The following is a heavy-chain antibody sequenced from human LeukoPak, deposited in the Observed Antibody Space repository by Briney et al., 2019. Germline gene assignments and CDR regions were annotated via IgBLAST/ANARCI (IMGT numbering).Heavy chain of an antibody. CDR2: IKSKTDGGTT. V-gene: IGHV3-15*01. CDR3: AREGRVGSGGGYYYMDV. Sequence: GGSLRLSCAASGFTFSNAWMSWVRQAPGKGLEWVGRIKSKTDGGTTDYAAPVKGRFTISRDDSKNTLYLQMNSLRAEDTAVYYCAREGRVGSGGGYYYMDVWGKGTTVTVSS. D-gene: IGHD6-19*01. CDR1: GFTFSNAW. J-gene: IGHJ6*03.